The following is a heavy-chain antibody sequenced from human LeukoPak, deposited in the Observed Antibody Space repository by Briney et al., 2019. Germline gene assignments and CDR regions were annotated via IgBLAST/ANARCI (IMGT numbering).Heavy chain of an antibody. V-gene: IGHV4-59*01. CDR1: GGSLSSYY. CDR3: ARSYDSRGYYYYGMDV. D-gene: IGHD3-22*01. Sequence: SETLSLTCTVSGGSLSSYYWSWIRQPPGKGLEWIGFIFYSGTTKYNPSLRRRVTISLDTSKNQFSLKLNSVTAADTAVYYCARSYDSRGYYYYGMDVWGQGTTVTVS. CDR2: IFYSGTT. J-gene: IGHJ6*02.